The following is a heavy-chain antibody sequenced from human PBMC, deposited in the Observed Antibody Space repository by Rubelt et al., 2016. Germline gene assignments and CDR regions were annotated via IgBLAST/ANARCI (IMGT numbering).Heavy chain of an antibody. J-gene: IGHJ3*02. Sequence: QVQLQQWGAGLLKPSETLSLTCAVYGGSFSGYYWSWIRQPPGKGLGWIGEINHSGSPNYNPSLKSRVTISVDPSKNQFSLKLGSWTAAGTAVFYCASGSSEWLMDAFDIWGQGTMVTVSS. CDR3: ASGSSEWLMDAFDI. CDR2: INHSGSP. CDR1: GGSFSGYY. D-gene: IGHD6-19*01. V-gene: IGHV4-34*01.